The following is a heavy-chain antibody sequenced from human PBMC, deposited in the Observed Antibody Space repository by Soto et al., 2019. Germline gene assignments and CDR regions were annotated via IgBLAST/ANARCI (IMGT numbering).Heavy chain of an antibody. J-gene: IGHJ4*02. D-gene: IGHD2-15*01. CDR3: SRRGYCSGGSCYSGFVLGF. CDR1: GGSISSSSYY. CDR2: IYYSGST. Sequence: SETLSLTCTVSGGSISSSSYYWGWIRQPPGKGLEWIGSIYYSGSTYYNPSLKSRVTISVDTSKNQFSLKLSSVTAADTAVYYCSRRGYCSGGSCYSGFVLGFWAQGTLVTVSS. V-gene: IGHV4-39*01.